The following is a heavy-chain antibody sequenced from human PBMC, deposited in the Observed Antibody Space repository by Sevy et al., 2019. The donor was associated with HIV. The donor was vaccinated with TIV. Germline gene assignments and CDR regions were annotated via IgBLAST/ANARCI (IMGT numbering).Heavy chain of an antibody. CDR2: IIPIFGTA. Sequence: ASVKVSCKASGDTFSSYAISWVRQAPGQGLEWMGGIIPIFGTANYAQKFQGRVTITADESTSTAYMELSSLRSEDTAVYYCARGTMVTTHYYYYYGMDVWGHGTTVTVSS. J-gene: IGHJ6*02. D-gene: IGHD5-18*01. CDR3: ARGTMVTTHYYYYYGMDV. V-gene: IGHV1-69*13. CDR1: GDTFSSYA.